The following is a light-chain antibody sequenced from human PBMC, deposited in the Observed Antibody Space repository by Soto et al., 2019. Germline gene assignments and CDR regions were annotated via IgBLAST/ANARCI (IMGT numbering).Light chain of an antibody. CDR1: SSNIGAGYD. CDR3: QSYDTSLSGVI. V-gene: IGLV1-40*01. J-gene: IGLJ2*01. Sequence: QSVLTQPPSASGTPGQKITMSCTGSSSNIGAGYDVHWYQQVPGAAPRLLIYADNNRPSGVPDRFSASKSGTSASLAITGLQGEDEANYYCQSYDTSLSGVIFGAGTKVTVL. CDR2: ADN.